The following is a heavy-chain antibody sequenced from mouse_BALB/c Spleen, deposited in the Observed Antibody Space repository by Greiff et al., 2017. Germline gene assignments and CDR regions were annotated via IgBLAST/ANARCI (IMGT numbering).Heavy chain of an antibody. D-gene: IGHD3-3*01. CDR2: IWGDGST. V-gene: IGHV2-6-7*01. CDR1: GFSLTGYG. Sequence: VQLVESGPGLVAPSQSLSITCTVSGFSLTGYGVNWVRQPPGKGLEWLGMIWGDGSTDYNSALKSRLSISKDNSKSQVFLKMNSLHTDDTARYYCARPSANAYWYFDVWGAGTTVTVSS. CDR3: ARPSANAYWYFDV. J-gene: IGHJ1*01.